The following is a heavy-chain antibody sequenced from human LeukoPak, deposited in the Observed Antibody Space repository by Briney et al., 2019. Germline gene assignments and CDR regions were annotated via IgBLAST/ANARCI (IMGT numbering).Heavy chain of an antibody. V-gene: IGHV3-53*01. CDR3: ARVESYCSSTSCPLYYYYYMDV. Sequence: PGGSLGLSCAASGFTVSSNYMSWVRQAPGKGLEWVSVIYSGGSTYYADSVKGRFTISRDNSKNTLYLQMNSLRAEDTAVYYCARVESYCSSTSCPLYYYYYMDVWGKGTTVTASS. CDR2: IYSGGST. J-gene: IGHJ6*03. D-gene: IGHD2-2*01. CDR1: GFTVSSNY.